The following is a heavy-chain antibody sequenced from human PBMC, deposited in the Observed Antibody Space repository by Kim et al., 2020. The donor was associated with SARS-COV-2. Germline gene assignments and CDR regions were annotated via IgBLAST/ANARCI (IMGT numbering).Heavy chain of an antibody. CDR3: GKVLSAPSAGTWGFDL. Sequence: GGSLRLSCAASGFTFNSSAVSWVRQAPGKGLEWVSALSSTGDTTYSASSVKRRFTTSSDTSNTPLHLQINRLTAEEAALYYWGKVLSAPSAGTWGFDLWG. D-gene: IGHD7-27*01. V-gene: IGHV3-23*01. CDR1: GFTFNSSA. J-gene: IGHJ2*01. CDR2: LSSTGDTT.